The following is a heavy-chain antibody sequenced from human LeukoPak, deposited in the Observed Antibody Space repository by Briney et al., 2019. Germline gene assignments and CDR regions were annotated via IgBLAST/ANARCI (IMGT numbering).Heavy chain of an antibody. CDR1: GDSFTSYW. D-gene: IGHD3-22*01. V-gene: IGHV5-51*01. Sequence: GESLKISCKGSGDSFTSYWIGWVSQMPGKGLEWKGIIYPGDSDTRYSPSFQGQVTISADKSISTAYLQWSSLKASDTAMYYCARVYYYDSSGYYFTFDYWGQGTLVTVSS. J-gene: IGHJ4*02. CDR3: ARVYYYDSSGYYFTFDY. CDR2: IYPGDSDT.